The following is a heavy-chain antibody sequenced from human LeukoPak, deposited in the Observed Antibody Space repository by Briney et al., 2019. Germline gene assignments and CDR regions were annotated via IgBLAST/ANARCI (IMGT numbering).Heavy chain of an antibody. CDR2: IYPGDSDT. D-gene: IGHD3-16*01. CDR1: GFRFDIYW. Sequence: GESLKISCQGSGFRFDIYWIGWVRQIPGKGLEWMGNIYPGDSDTRYSPSFQGQATMSADKSSGTAYLQWSSLKASDTAMYYCARRQGGQNWYFDLWGRGTVVTVSP. J-gene: IGHJ2*01. V-gene: IGHV5-51*01. CDR3: ARRQGGQNWYFDL.